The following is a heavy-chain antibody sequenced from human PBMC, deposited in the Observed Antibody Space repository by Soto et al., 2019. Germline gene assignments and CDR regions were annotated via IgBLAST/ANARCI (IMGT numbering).Heavy chain of an antibody. CDR3: ARGFGRLNY. CDR2: IDGSGTTK. J-gene: IGHJ4*02. D-gene: IGHD3-10*01. CDR1: GFTFNDFE. V-gene: IGHV3-48*03. Sequence: EVQLLESGGGLVQPGGSLRLSCGVSGFTFNDFEMNWVRQAPGKGLEWLAYIDGSGTTKKYADSVRGRFTISRDNPNNSPFLQMSSLSAADTAIYSCARGFGRLNYWGQGTLVSVSS.